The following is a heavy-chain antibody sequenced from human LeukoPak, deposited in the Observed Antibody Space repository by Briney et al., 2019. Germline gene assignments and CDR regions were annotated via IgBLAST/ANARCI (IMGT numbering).Heavy chain of an antibody. Sequence: PSETLSLTCTVSGGSISSSSYYWGWIRQPPGKGLEWIGSIYYSGSTYYNPSLKSRVTISVDTSKNQFSLKLGSVTAADTAVYYCARHPPRDGSAFDYWGQGTLVTVSS. CDR1: GGSISSSSYY. J-gene: IGHJ4*02. V-gene: IGHV4-39*01. CDR3: ARHPPRDGSAFDY. CDR2: IYYSGST.